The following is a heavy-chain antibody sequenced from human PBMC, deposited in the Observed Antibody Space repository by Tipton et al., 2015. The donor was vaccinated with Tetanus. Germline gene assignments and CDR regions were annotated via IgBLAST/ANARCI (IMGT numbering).Heavy chain of an antibody. D-gene: IGHD3-22*01. CDR2: IYYSGST. CDR3: ARLSSSANDAHAFDI. J-gene: IGHJ3*02. Sequence: LTCTVSGGSISSFNYYWGWVRQPPGKGLEWIGSIYYSGSTYYNPSLRSRVTLSVDTSNTQFSLRVTSVTAADTAVYYCARLSSSANDAHAFDIWGQGTMVTVSS. V-gene: IGHV4-39*01. CDR1: GGSISSFNYY.